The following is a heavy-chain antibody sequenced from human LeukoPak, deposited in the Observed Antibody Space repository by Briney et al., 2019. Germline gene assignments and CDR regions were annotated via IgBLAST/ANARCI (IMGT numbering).Heavy chain of an antibody. Sequence: PSETLSLTCTVSGGSISRSSYYWGWIRQPPGKGLEWIASIYHSGSTYYNPSLESRVTISVDTSKNQFSLKLSSVTAADTAVYYCARDSPVVAANDYWGQGTLVTVSS. J-gene: IGHJ4*02. CDR2: IYHSGST. V-gene: IGHV4-39*07. CDR1: GGSISRSSYY. D-gene: IGHD2-15*01. CDR3: ARDSPVVAANDY.